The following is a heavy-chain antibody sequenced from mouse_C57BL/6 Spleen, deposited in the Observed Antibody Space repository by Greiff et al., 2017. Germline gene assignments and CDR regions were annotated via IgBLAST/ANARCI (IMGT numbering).Heavy chain of an antibody. CDR1: GFNIKDYY. CDR3: TTGPYGSLDY. Sequence: VHVKQSGAELVRPGASVKLSCTASGFNIKDYYMHWVKQRPEQGLEWIGRIDPEDGDTEYAPKFQGKATMTADTSSNTAYLQLSSLTSEDTAVYYCTTGPYGSLDYWGQGTTLTVSS. CDR2: IDPEDGDT. D-gene: IGHD2-1*01. J-gene: IGHJ2*01. V-gene: IGHV14-1*01.